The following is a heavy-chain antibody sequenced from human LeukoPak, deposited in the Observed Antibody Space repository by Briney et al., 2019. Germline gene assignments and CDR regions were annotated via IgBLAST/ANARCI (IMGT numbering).Heavy chain of an antibody. Sequence: SETLSLTCTASGGSISSSSYYWGWIRQPPGKGLEWIGSIYYSGSTYYNPSLKSRVTISVDTSKNQFSLKLSSVTAADTAVYYCARMKITMVRGVIITPVWFDPWGQGTLVTVSS. V-gene: IGHV4-39*07. CDR3: ARMKITMVRGVIITPVWFDP. CDR1: GGSISSSSYY. CDR2: IYYSGST. J-gene: IGHJ5*02. D-gene: IGHD3-10*01.